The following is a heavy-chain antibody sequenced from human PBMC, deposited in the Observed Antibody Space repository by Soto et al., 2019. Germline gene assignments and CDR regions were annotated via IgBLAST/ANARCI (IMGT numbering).Heavy chain of an antibody. CDR3: ARIESIARPWFAP. CDR2: IDPVDSYT. D-gene: IGHD6-13*01. CDR1: GYSFSNYW. V-gene: IGHV5-10-1*01. Sequence: PGETLKISCNGSGYSFSNYWSSWVRRMPGKGLEWMGNIDPVDSYTNYSPSFQGHVTFSVDTSISTAYLQWSRLKASDTAMYYCARIESIARPWFAPWGQGTLVTV. J-gene: IGHJ5*02.